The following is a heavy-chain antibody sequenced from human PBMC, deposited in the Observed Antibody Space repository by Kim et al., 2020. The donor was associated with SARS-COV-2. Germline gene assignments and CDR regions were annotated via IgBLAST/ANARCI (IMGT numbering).Heavy chain of an antibody. D-gene: IGHD6-13*01. CDR1: GYSFTSYW. CDR3: ASGSSSWYGATYFQH. CDR2: IYPGDSDT. Sequence: GESLKISCKGSGYSFTSYWIGWVRQMPGKGLEWMGIIYPGDSDTRYSPSFQGQVTISADKSISTAYLQWSSLKASDTAMYYCASGSSSWYGATYFQHWGQGTLVTVSS. V-gene: IGHV5-51*01. J-gene: IGHJ1*01.